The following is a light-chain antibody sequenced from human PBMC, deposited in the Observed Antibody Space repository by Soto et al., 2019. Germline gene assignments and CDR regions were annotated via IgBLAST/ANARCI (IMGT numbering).Light chain of an antibody. CDR1: SSDVGNYNL. CDR2: EVS. Sequence: SVLTQPASVSGSPGQSVTISCTGTSSDVGNYNLVSWYQQHPGKAPKLMIYEVSRRPSGVSNRFSGSKSGNTASLTISGLQAEDEADYYCCSYAGSSTFYVFGTGTKVTVL. V-gene: IGLV2-23*02. J-gene: IGLJ1*01. CDR3: CSYAGSSTFYV.